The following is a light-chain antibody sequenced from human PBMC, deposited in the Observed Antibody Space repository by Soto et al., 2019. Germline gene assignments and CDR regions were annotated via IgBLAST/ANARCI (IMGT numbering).Light chain of an antibody. CDR2: AAS. CDR3: QQLNSYPIT. Sequence: DIQLTQSPSFLSASVGDRVTLTCRASQGLSSDLAWYQQKPGKAPKLLIYAASTLQSGVPSRFSGSGSGTEFTLTISSLQPEDFATYYCQQLNSYPITVGQGTRLEIK. V-gene: IGKV1-9*01. J-gene: IGKJ5*01. CDR1: QGLSSD.